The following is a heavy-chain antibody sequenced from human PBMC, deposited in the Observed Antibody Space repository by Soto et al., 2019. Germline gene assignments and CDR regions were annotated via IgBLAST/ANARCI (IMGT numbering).Heavy chain of an antibody. Sequence: QVHLVQSGVEVKTPGASVKVSCQASGYTFFTSDISWVRQSPGQGLEWMGWISTYSGDTKYAQKFQGRVTMTTDTSTSTAYLELRSLRSDDTVVYYCARHHGPTTSENWFEPWGQGTLVTGSS. CDR1: GYTFFTSD. V-gene: IGHV1-18*01. D-gene: IGHD5-12*01. CDR2: ISTYSGDT. CDR3: ARHHGPTTSENWFEP. J-gene: IGHJ5*02.